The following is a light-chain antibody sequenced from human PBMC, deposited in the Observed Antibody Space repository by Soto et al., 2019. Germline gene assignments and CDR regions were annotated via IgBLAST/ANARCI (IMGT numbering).Light chain of an antibody. V-gene: IGLV2-14*01. CDR2: EVS. J-gene: IGLJ3*02. CDR1: SNDVGGYAY. CDR3: CSYNGKTTPV. Sequence: QSVLTQPASVSGSPGQSITISCTGTSNDVGGYAYVSWYQQYPGKAPKLVISEVSKRPSGVSHRFSGSRSGNTASLTISVLQAEDAADYHSCSYNGKTTPVFGGGTKLTVL.